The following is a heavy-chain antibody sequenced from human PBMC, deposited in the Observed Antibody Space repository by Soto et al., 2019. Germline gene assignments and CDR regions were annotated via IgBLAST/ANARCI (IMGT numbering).Heavy chain of an antibody. J-gene: IGHJ5*02. D-gene: IGHD6-13*01. CDR2: INHSGST. CDR1: GGSFSGYY. V-gene: IGHV4-34*01. Sequence: PSETLSLTCAVYGGSFSGYYWGWIRQPPGKGLEWIGEINHSGSTNYNPSLKSRVTISVDTSKNQFSLKLSSVTAEDTAVYYCARHPERIAQIGWFDPWGQGTLVTVSS. CDR3: ARHPERIAQIGWFDP.